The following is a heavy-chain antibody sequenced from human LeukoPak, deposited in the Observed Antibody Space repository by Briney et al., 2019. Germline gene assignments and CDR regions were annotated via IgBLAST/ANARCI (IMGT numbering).Heavy chain of an antibody. J-gene: IGHJ4*02. CDR2: ISGNGQKT. D-gene: IGHD3-22*01. CDR1: GFTFSRFA. CDR3: AKDANYYDSSAFFIPFDS. V-gene: IGHV3-23*01. Sequence: GESLRLSCSASGFTFSRFAMTWVRQLPGKGLQWVSTISGNGQKTYYGDSVTGRFSVSRDNSNNILFLQMDRLRADDSALYYCAKDANYYDSSAFFIPFDSWGQGTLVTVSS.